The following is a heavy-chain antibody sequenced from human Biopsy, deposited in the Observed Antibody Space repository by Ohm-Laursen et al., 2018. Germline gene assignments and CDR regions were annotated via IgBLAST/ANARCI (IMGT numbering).Heavy chain of an antibody. CDR2: IYHTGIT. CDR3: ARHSFGSGRDF. J-gene: IGHJ4*02. D-gene: IGHD3-10*01. V-gene: IGHV4-39*01. CDR1: DGSISNIINY. Sequence: PSETLSLTCTVTDGSISNIINYWGWIRQPLGKGLEWLGSIYHTGITDYNPSLKNRVTISVDTSNNQSSLNLSSLTAADTTVYYCARHSFGSGRDFWGQGTPVTVSS.